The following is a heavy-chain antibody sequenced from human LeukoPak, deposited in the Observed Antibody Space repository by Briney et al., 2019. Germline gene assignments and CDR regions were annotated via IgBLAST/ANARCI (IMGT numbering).Heavy chain of an antibody. V-gene: IGHV3-23*01. D-gene: IGHD1-1*01. Sequence: PGGSLRLSCAASGFTFGSYAMSWVRQAPGKGLEWVSAISGSGSTYYADSVKGRFTISRDNSKNTLYLQMNSLRAEDTAVYYCAKDTRRTWPNYFDYWGQGTLVTVSS. CDR1: GFTFGSYA. J-gene: IGHJ4*02. CDR3: AKDTRRTWPNYFDY. CDR2: ISGSGST.